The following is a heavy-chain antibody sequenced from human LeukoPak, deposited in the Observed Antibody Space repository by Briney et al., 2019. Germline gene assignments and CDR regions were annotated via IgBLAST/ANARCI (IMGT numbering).Heavy chain of an antibody. CDR1: GFSFSTYD. J-gene: IGHJ4*02. CDR2: ISTTGGYT. V-gene: IGHV3-23*01. Sequence: GGSLRLSCVGSGFSFSTYDMGWVRQPPGKGLEWVSAISTTGGYTEDADSVKGRFTISRDNSQNTLFLQMHSLRAEDTAVYYCAKKPATIKFPFDIWGQGTLVTVS. CDR3: AKKPATIKFPFDI. D-gene: IGHD5-24*01.